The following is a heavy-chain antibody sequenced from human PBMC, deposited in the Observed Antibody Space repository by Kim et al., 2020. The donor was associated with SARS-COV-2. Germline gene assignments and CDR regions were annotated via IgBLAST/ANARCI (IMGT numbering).Heavy chain of an antibody. D-gene: IGHD3-9*01. V-gene: IGHV3-13*01. CDR2: IGTAGDT. CDR3: ARVRRYFDWLLPHHNYYYYGMDV. J-gene: IGHJ6*02. Sequence: GGSLRLSCAASGFTFSSYDMHWVRQATGKGLEWVSAIGTAGDTYYPGSVKGRFTISRENAKNSLYLQMNSLRAGDTAVYYCARVRRYFDWLLPHHNYYYYGMDVWGQGPTVTVSS. CDR1: GFTFSSYD.